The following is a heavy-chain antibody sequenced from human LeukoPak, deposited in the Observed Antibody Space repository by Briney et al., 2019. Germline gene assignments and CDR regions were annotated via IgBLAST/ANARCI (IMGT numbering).Heavy chain of an antibody. CDR2: ISSSGSTI. CDR3: ARDPYSGSYGPYYYYYMDV. J-gene: IGHJ6*03. Sequence: PGGSLRLSCAASGFTFSDSYMTWVRQAPGKGLEWVSYISSSGSTIYYADSVKGRFTISRDNAKNSLYLQMNSLRAEDAALYFCARDPYSGSYGPYYYYYMDVWGKGTTVTISS. V-gene: IGHV3-11*04. D-gene: IGHD1-26*01. CDR1: GFTFSDSY.